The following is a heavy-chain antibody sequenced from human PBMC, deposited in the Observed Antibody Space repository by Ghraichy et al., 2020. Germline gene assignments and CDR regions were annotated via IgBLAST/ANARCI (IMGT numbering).Heavy chain of an antibody. CDR2: IRSKAYGGTT. J-gene: IGHJ4*02. V-gene: IGHV3-49*04. D-gene: IGHD4-17*01. CDR3: TRGPLRYGDYDLLGY. Sequence: GGSLRLSCAASGFTVSSNYMSWVRQAPGKGLEWVGFIRSKAYGGTTEYAASVKGRFTISRDDSKSIAYLQMNSLKTEDTAVYYCTRGPLRYGDYDLLGYWGQGTLVTVSS. CDR1: GFTVSSNY.